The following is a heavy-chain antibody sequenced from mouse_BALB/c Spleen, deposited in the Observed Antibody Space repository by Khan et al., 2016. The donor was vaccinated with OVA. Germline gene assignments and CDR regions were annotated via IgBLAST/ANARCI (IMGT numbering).Heavy chain of an antibody. J-gene: IGHJ2*01. CDR1: GFTFSSYG. CDR3: ATSYYYGYYFDY. D-gene: IGHD1-1*01. V-gene: IGHV5-17*02. CDR2: ISGDSNTI. Sequence: EVQLLETGGGLVQPGGSRKLSCAASGFTFSSYGMHWVRQAPEKGLEWVAYISGDSNTIYYADTVKSRFTISRDNPKNTLFLQMTSLMSEDTAMYYCATSYYYGYYFDYWGPGTTLTVSS.